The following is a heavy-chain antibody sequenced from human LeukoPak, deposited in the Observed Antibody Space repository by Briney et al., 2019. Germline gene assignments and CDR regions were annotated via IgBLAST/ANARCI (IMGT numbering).Heavy chain of an antibody. CDR3: ARRVHGYGSPFDY. V-gene: IGHV3-66*04. CDR2: IYSGGST. J-gene: IGHJ4*02. D-gene: IGHD3-10*01. Sequence: GGSLRLSCAASGFTVSNNYMSWVRQAPGKGLEWVSMIYSGGSTYYADSVKGRFTISRGNSKNTLDLQMNSLRAEDAAVYYCARRVHGYGSPFDYWGQGTLVTVSS. CDR1: GFTVSNNY.